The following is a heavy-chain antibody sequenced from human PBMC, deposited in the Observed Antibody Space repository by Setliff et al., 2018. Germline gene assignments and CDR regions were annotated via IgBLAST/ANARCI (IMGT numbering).Heavy chain of an antibody. CDR2: INPDGSIT. V-gene: IGHV3-74*01. J-gene: IGHJ6*03. CDR3: ASIDWGENFYNTDV. CDR1: GFTFSRYW. Sequence: GGSLRLSCAASGFTFSRYWMYWVRQVPGKGLVWVSRINPDGSITNYADSVRGRFTISRDNARNTLSLQMNSLRAEDTAVYFCASIDWGENFYNTDVWGKGPRSPSP. D-gene: IGHD7-27*01.